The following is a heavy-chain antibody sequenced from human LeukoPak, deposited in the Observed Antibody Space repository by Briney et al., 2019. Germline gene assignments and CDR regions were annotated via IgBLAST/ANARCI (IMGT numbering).Heavy chain of an antibody. CDR2: TYWDDDK. D-gene: IGHD6-6*01. Sequence: SGPTLVNPTQTLTLTCTFSGFSLSTSGVGVGWIRQPPGKALEWLALTYWDDDKRYNPSLKSRLTITKDTSKNQVVLTMTNMDPVDTATYYCARDSSSYYMDVWGKGTTVTVSS. J-gene: IGHJ6*03. CDR1: GFSLSTSGVG. V-gene: IGHV2-5*02. CDR3: ARDSSSYYMDV.